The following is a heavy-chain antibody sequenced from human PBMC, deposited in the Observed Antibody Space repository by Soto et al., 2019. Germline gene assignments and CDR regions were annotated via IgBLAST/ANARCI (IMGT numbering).Heavy chain of an antibody. CDR3: ARDRVVTPYFSYGMDV. V-gene: IGHV4-38-2*02. CDR2: IYHSGST. D-gene: IGHD2-15*01. CDR1: GYSISSGYY. Sequence: SETLSLTCAVSGYSISSGYYWGWIRQPPGKGLEWIGSIYHSGSTYYNPSLKSRVTISVDTSKNQFSLKLSSVTAADTAVYYCARDRVVTPYFSYGMDVWGQGNTVTVYS. J-gene: IGHJ6*02.